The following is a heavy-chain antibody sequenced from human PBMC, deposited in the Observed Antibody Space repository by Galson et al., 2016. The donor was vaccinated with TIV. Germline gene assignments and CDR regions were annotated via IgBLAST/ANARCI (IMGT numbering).Heavy chain of an antibody. V-gene: IGHV5-51*03. D-gene: IGHD3-3*01. CDR2: IYPDDSNT. J-gene: IGHJ1*01. Sequence: QSGAEVKKPGESLKISCKCSGFSFTSYWIAWVRQMPGKGLEWMGLIYPDDSNTTYSPSFQGQVTISVDKSITTAYLHWSGLKASDTAMYYCGSWQYIEWWGQGTLVTVSS. CDR3: GSWQYIEW. CDR1: GFSFTSYW.